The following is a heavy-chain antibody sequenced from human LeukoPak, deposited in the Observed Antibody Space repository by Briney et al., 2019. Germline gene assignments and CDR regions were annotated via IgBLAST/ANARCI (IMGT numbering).Heavy chain of an antibody. D-gene: IGHD6-13*01. J-gene: IGHJ5*02. V-gene: IGHV1-8*01. CDR1: GYTFTSYD. Sequence: ASVKVSCKASGYTFTSYDINWVRQATGQGLEWMGWMNPNSGNTGYAQKFHGRVTFTSDYSTSTAYMELSSMRSEDTAVYYCARLKRGIGAAGTSLRGWFDPWGQGTLVTVSS. CDR3: ARLKRGIGAAGTSLRGWFDP. CDR2: MNPNSGNT.